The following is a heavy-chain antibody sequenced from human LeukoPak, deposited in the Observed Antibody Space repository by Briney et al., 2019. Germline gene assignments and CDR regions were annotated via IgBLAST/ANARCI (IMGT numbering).Heavy chain of an antibody. V-gene: IGHV3-30-3*01. D-gene: IGHD6-19*01. Sequence: GGSLRLSCAASGFTFSSYAMHWVRQAPGKGLEWVAVISYDGSNKYYADSVKGRFTISRDSSKNTLYLQMNSLRAEDTAVYYCARDGGIAVAGTDFDYWGQGTPVTVSS. CDR2: ISYDGSNK. CDR3: ARDGGIAVAGTDFDY. J-gene: IGHJ4*02. CDR1: GFTFSSYA.